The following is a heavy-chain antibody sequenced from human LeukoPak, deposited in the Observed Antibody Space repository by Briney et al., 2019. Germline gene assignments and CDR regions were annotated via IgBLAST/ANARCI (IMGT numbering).Heavy chain of an antibody. CDR3: ARRDYYDSSGYYYGSYYFDY. D-gene: IGHD3-22*01. V-gene: IGHV4-34*01. J-gene: IGHJ4*02. CDR1: GGSFSGYY. CDR2: INHSGST. Sequence: PSETLSLTCAVYGGSFSGYYWSWIRQPPGKGLEWIEEINHSGSTNYNPSLKSRVTISVDTSKNQFSLKLSSVTAADTAVYYCARRDYYDSSGYYYGSYYFDYWGQGTLVTVSS.